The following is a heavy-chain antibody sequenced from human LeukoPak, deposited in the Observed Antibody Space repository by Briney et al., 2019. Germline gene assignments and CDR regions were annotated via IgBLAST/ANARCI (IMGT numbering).Heavy chain of an antibody. V-gene: IGHV3-7*03. J-gene: IGHJ5*02. CDR3: AKDAQPRSRWFDP. CDR2: INKDGGEK. CDR1: GFTFSSYW. D-gene: IGHD3-16*01. Sequence: PGGSLRLSCAASGFTFSSYWMSWVRQAPGKGLEWVANINKDGGEKYYVDSVKGRFTISRDNAKNSLYLQMNTLRAEDTAMYYCAKDAQPRSRWFDPWGQGTLVTVSS.